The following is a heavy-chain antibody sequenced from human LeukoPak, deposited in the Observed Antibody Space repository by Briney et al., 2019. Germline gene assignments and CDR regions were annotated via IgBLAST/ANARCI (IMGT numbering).Heavy chain of an antibody. Sequence: PSETLSLTCAVSGYSISSGYYWGWIRQPPGKGPEWIGSIYHSGSTYYNPSLKSRVTISVDTSKNQFSLKLSSVTAADTAVYYCARDRYCSSTSCYGGGYWGQGTLVTVSS. V-gene: IGHV4-38-2*02. D-gene: IGHD2-2*01. CDR3: ARDRYCSSTSCYGGGY. CDR2: IYHSGST. J-gene: IGHJ4*02. CDR1: GYSISSGYY.